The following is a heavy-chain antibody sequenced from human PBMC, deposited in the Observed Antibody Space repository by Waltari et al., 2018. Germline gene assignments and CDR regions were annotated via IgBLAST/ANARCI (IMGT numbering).Heavy chain of an antibody. CDR3: ARGSAYYVRVWDL. V-gene: IGHV3-7*03. D-gene: IGHD3-16*01. Sequence: LVESGGDLVRPGGSLNFSCAAAGVNLRRNWRSWVRQAPGKGLEWVANINYDGSAQWYEDSVSGRLTVSRDNAKNSLYLEMNNVRVDDTAVYYCARGSAYYVRVWDLWGPGTLVTVSS. CDR1: GVNLRRNW. J-gene: IGHJ4*02. CDR2: INYDGSAQ.